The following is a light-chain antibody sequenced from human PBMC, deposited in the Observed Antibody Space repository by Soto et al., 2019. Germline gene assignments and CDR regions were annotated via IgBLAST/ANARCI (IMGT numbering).Light chain of an antibody. J-gene: IGKJ1*01. CDR3: QQYGSSGT. CDR2: GTS. V-gene: IGKV3-20*01. CDR1: QNVGSRY. Sequence: EIVMTQSPATLSVSPGERATLSCRASQNVGSRYLAWYQQKPGQAPRLLIYGTSNRATGIPDRFSGSGSGTDFTLTISRLEPEDFAVYYCQQYGSSGTFGQGTKVDIK.